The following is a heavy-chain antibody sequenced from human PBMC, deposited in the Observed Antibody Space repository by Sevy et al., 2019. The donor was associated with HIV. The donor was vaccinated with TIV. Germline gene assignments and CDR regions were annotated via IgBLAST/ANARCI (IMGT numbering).Heavy chain of an antibody. CDR1: GVTISNYA. D-gene: IGHD3-22*01. CDR3: AKDSYFDNTLYDY. CDR2: ISGSGGST. V-gene: IGHV3-23*01. J-gene: IGHJ4*02. Sequence: GGSLRLSCATSGVTISNYAMNWVRQAPGKGLEWVSGISGSGGSTYYADFVKGRFTISRDNSKNTLYLQMNSLRAEDTAVYYCAKDSYFDNTLYDYWGQGTLVTVSS.